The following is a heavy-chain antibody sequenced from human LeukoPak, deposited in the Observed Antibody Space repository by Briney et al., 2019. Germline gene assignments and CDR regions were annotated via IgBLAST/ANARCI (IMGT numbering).Heavy chain of an antibody. V-gene: IGHV1-2*02. CDR2: IDSKNGDN. CDR1: RCIFTHYF. J-gene: IGHJ4*02. D-gene: IGHD2-15*01. CDR3: ASEAYCSGGRCSVQRVVS. Sequence: SVTDSFQASRCIFTHYFLHGLRPPPCQELDGMGWIDSKNGDNKYAQKFQSKLTITRDTSIGIAYMKLRSLTSDDTAVYYGASEAYCSGGRCSVQRVVSWGQGNPVTVSS.